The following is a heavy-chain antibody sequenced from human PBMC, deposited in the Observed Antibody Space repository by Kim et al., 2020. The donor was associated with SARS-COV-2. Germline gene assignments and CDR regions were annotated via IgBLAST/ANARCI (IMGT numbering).Heavy chain of an antibody. CDR1: GYTFTSYA. V-gene: IGHV7-4-1*02. CDR2: INTNTGNP. D-gene: IGHD3-10*01. J-gene: IGHJ6*02. CDR3: AREGVRGANYYYYGMDV. Sequence: ASVKVSCKASGYTFTSYAMNWVRQAPGQGLEWMGWINTNTGNPTYAQGFTGRFVFSLDTSVSTAYLQISSLKAEDTAVYYCAREGVRGANYYYYGMDVWGQGTTVTVSS.